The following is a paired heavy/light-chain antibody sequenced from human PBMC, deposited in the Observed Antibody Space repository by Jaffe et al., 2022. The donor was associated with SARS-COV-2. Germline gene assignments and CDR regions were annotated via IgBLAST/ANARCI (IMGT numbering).Light chain of an antibody. V-gene: IGKV3-15*01. CDR2: GAS. CDR3: HQYDVWPRT. CDR1: QSVGTD. J-gene: IGKJ1*01. Sequence: EIMMTQSAATLSVSPGETVTLSCRASQSVGTDVAWYQQKPGQAPRLLFYGASTRATGVPVRFSGSGSGTEFTLIISSLQSEDSAVYYCHQYDVWPRTFGQGTKVEIK.
Heavy chain of an antibody. CDR2: ITAYNGHT. CDR3: VRRGDYYDY. CDR1: GYSFTKFG. Sequence: QVQLVQSGAEMKEPGASVRVSCRASGYSFTKFGMTWVRQAPGQAPEWMGWITAYNGHTDYAQSLQDRISMATDTSTNTGYMELRSLTSDDTAMYYCVRRGDYYDYWGQGTLVTVSS. V-gene: IGHV1-18*01. J-gene: IGHJ4*02.